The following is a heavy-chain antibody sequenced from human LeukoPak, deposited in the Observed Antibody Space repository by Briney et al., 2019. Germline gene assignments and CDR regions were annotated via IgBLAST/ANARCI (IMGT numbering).Heavy chain of an antibody. Sequence: SETLSLTCTVSGGSISSSSYYWGWIRQPPGKGLEWIGSIYYSGSTYYNPSLKSRVTISVDTSKNQFSLKLSSVTAADTAVYYCARHDARSELLPTFDYWGQGTLVTVSS. CDR2: IYYSGST. CDR3: ARHDARSELLPTFDY. CDR1: GGSISSSSYY. J-gene: IGHJ4*02. V-gene: IGHV4-39*01. D-gene: IGHD1-26*01.